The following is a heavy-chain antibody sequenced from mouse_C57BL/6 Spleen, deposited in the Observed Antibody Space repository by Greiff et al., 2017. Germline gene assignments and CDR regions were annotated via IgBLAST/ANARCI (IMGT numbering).Heavy chain of an antibody. D-gene: IGHD2-2*01. CDR2: IHPNSGST. J-gene: IGHJ4*01. Sequence: QVQLKQPGAELVKPGASVKLSCKASGYTFTSYWMHWVKQRPGQGLEWIGMIHPNSGSTNYNEKFKSKATLTVDKSSSTAYMQLSSLTSEDSAVYYCAKWLPLYAMGYWGQGTSVTVSS. CDR1: GYTFTSYW. V-gene: IGHV1-64*01. CDR3: AKWLPLYAMGY.